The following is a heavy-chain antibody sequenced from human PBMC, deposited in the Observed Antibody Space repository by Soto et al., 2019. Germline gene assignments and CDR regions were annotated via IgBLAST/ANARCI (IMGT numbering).Heavy chain of an antibody. CDR2: IYAADSDT. Sequence: GESLKISCKGSGYTFTSDWIGWVRQMPGKGLEWMGIIYAADSDTRYSPSFQGQVTISVDKSINTAYLQWSNLKASDTAMYYCARQTVFTPAIDVWGQGTTVTVSS. CDR3: ARQTVFTPAIDV. D-gene: IGHD4-17*01. J-gene: IGHJ6*02. CDR1: GYTFTSDW. V-gene: IGHV5-51*01.